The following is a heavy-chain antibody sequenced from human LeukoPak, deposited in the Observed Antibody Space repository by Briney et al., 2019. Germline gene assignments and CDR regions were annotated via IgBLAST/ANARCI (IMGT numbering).Heavy chain of an antibody. Sequence: GGSLRPSCAASGFTFTSYSMNWVRQAPGKGLEWVSTISGGGGSTYYADSVKGRFTISRDNSKNTLYLQVNSLRAEDTAVYYCAKSSYYDSSGYYRECYFDYWGQGTLVTVSS. D-gene: IGHD3-22*01. V-gene: IGHV3-23*01. CDR1: GFTFTSYS. J-gene: IGHJ4*02. CDR2: ISGGGGST. CDR3: AKSSYYDSSGYYRECYFDY.